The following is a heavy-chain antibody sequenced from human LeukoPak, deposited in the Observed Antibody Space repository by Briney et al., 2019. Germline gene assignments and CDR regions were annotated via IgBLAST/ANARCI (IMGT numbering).Heavy chain of an antibody. V-gene: IGHV1-69*13. Sequence: GASVKVSCKASGGXFSSYAISWVRQAPGQGLEWMGGIIPIFGTANYAQKFQGRGTITADESTSTAYMELSSLRSEDTAVYYCARGSEDAFDIWGQGTMVTVSS. CDR1: GGXFSSYA. CDR3: ARGSEDAFDI. D-gene: IGHD2-15*01. J-gene: IGHJ3*02. CDR2: IIPIFGTA.